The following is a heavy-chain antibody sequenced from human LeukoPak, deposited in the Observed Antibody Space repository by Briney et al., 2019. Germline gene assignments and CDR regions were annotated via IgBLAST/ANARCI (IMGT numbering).Heavy chain of an antibody. D-gene: IGHD3-16*01. CDR3: IGVGGDS. J-gene: IGHJ4*02. V-gene: IGHV3-15*07. Sequence: GGYLRLSCTASGFTFSQAWMNWVRQSPGQGLEWVGRIKSKSADGPTVYTARVRDRLIISRDDSKNTTYLQMNRLTIEDTGVYYCIGVGGDSWGQGTLVTVSA. CDR2: IKSKSADGPT. CDR1: GFTFSQAW.